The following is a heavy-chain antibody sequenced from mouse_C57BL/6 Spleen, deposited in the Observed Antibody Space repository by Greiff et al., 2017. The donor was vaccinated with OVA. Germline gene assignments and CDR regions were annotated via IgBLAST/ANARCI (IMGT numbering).Heavy chain of an antibody. CDR2: ISSGGSYT. V-gene: IGHV5-6*01. Sequence: EVMLVESGGDLVKPGGSLKLSCAASGFTFSSYGMSWVRQTPDKRLEWVATISSGGSYTYYPDSVKGRFTISRDNAKNTLYLQMSSLKSEDTAMYYCARLWEYYFDYWGQGTTLTVSS. D-gene: IGHD4-1*01. J-gene: IGHJ2*01. CDR3: ARLWEYYFDY. CDR1: GFTFSSYG.